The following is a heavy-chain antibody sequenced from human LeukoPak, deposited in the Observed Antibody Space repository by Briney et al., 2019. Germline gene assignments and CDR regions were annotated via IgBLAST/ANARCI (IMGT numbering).Heavy chain of an antibody. CDR1: GYTFSNYG. Sequence: GASVKVSCKASGYTFSNYGITWVRQAPGQGLEWMGWIIAYNGNTNYAQKLQGRVTMTTDTSTSTAYMELRSLRSDDTAVYYCARDWYGRVTTPASAFDIWGQGTMVTVSS. D-gene: IGHD3-3*01. V-gene: IGHV1-18*01. J-gene: IGHJ3*02. CDR3: ARDWYGRVTTPASAFDI. CDR2: IIAYNGNT.